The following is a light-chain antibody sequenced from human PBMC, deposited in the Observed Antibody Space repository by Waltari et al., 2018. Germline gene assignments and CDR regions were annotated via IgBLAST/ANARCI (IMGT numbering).Light chain of an antibody. CDR1: SSAVGGYNS. CDR2: AVS. Sequence: QSALTQPASVSGSPGQSITISCTGTSSAVGGYNSVSWYQDHPGQAPKGIIYAVSDRPSGCSEPFPCSKSGNTVSLTISGLQAEDEADYYCSSQSSDNVVLFGGGTKLTV. V-gene: IGLV2-14*03. CDR3: SSQSSDNVVL. J-gene: IGLJ2*01.